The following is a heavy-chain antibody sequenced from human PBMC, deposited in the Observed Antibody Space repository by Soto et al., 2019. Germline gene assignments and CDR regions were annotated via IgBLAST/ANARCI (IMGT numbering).Heavy chain of an antibody. D-gene: IGHD2-8*01. CDR3: AKRLIATVSRPVDY. Sequence: EVQLLESGGGLIQPGGSLRLSCAASGFTFSSYAMTWVRQAPGKGLEWVSTLTGSGDSTFYADSVKGRFTISRDNSNNARFLQLSTLRAEDTAVYYCAKRLIATVSRPVDYWGHGAFVTVSS. CDR2: LTGSGDST. V-gene: IGHV3-23*01. J-gene: IGHJ4*01. CDR1: GFTFSSYA.